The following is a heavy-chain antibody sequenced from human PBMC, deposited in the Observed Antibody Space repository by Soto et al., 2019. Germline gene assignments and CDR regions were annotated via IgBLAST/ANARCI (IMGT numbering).Heavy chain of an antibody. CDR3: ARRSSMSYYDY. J-gene: IGHJ4*02. V-gene: IGHV3-23*01. Sequence: EVQLLESGGGLVQPGGSLRLSCAASGFTFSSYAMRWVRQAPVKGLEWVSAISGSGGSTYYADSVKGRFTISRDNSKNTPYLQMNSLRADDTAVYYWARRSSMSYYDYWGQGTLFTVS. CDR1: GFTFSSYA. CDR2: ISGSGGST. D-gene: IGHD1-26*01.